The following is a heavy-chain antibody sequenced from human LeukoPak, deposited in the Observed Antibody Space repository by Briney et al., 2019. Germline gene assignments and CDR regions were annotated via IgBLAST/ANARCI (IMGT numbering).Heavy chain of an antibody. CDR2: ISSSGSTI. CDR3: ARVGDYYDSSGPPDYFDY. V-gene: IGHV3-48*03. J-gene: IGHJ4*02. D-gene: IGHD3-22*01. CDR1: GFTFSSYE. Sequence: GGSLPLYCAASGFTFSSYEMNWVSQAPGKGLEWVSYISSSGSTIYYADSVKGRFTISRDNAKNSLYLQMNSLRAEDTAVYYCARVGDYYDSSGPPDYFDYWGQGTLVTVSS.